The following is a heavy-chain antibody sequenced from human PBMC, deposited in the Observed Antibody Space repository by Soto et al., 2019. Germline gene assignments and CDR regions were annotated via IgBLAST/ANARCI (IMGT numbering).Heavy chain of an antibody. D-gene: IGHD6-13*01. CDR3: ARGDSSSWYYYYGMDV. J-gene: IGHJ6*02. V-gene: IGHV1-2*02. Sequence: ASVKVSCKASGYTFTGCYMHWVRQAPGQGLEWMGWINPNSGGTNYAQKFQGRVTMTRDTSISTAYMELSRLRSDDTAVYYCARGDSSSWYYYYGMDVWGQGTTVTVSS. CDR1: GYTFTGCY. CDR2: INPNSGGT.